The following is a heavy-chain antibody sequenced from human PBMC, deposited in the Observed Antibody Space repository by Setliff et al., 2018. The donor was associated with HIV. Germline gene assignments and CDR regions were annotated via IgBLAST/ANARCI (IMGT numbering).Heavy chain of an antibody. D-gene: IGHD1-1*01. CDR2: FDPEDDET. CDR1: GYSLTELS. J-gene: IGHJ4*02. Sequence: ASVKVSCKVSGYSLTELSIHWVRQAPGEGLEWMGGFDPEDDETVYAEKFQGRVTMTEDTSTDTAYMELSSLRSEDTAVYYCARQLSNSLDFWGQGALVTVSS. V-gene: IGHV1-24*01. CDR3: ARQLSNSLDF.